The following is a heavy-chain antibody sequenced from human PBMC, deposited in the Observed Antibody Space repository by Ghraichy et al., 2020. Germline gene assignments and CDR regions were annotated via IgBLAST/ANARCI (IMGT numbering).Heavy chain of an antibody. V-gene: IGHV3-23*01. CDR1: GFTLRNYA. Sequence: GGSLRLSCAASGFTLRNYAMSWVRQAPGKGLEYVSSISGSGGRTYYADSVKGRFTISRDNSKNTLYLQMNSLRAEDTAVYYCARSDYDFWSGQQAGYYFDCWGQGTLVTVSS. CDR3: ARSDYDFWSGQQAGYYFDC. CDR2: ISGSGGRT. J-gene: IGHJ4*02. D-gene: IGHD3-3*01.